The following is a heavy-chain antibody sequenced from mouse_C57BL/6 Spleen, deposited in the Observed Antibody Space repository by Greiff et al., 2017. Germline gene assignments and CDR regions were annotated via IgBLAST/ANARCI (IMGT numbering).Heavy chain of an antibody. V-gene: IGHV1-74*01. CDR1: GYTFTSYW. CDR3: AIYPRYYDYDGG. J-gene: IGHJ3*01. CDR2: IHPSDSDT. D-gene: IGHD2-4*01. Sequence: QVQLKQPGAELVKPGASVKVSCKASGYTFTSYWMHWVKQRPGQGLEWIGRIHPSDSDTNYNQKFKGKATLTVDKSSSTAYMQLSSLTSEDSAVYYCAIYPRYYDYDGGWGQGTLVTVSA.